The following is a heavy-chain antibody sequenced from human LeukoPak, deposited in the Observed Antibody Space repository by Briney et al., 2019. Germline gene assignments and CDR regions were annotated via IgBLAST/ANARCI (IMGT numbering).Heavy chain of an antibody. J-gene: IGHJ3*02. CDR3: AVIVATMGTDDAFDI. CDR1: GFTFSSYW. Sequence: TGGSLRLSCAASGFTFSSYWMHWVRQAPGKGLVWVSRINSDGRSTSYADSVKGRFSISRDNANNTLYLQMNSLRAEDTAVYYCAVIVATMGTDDAFDIWGQGTMVTVSS. V-gene: IGHV3-74*01. CDR2: INSDGRST. D-gene: IGHD5-12*01.